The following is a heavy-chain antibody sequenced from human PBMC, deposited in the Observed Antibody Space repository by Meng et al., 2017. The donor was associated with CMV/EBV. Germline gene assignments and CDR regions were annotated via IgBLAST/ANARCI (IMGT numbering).Heavy chain of an antibody. CDR2: IDSSGA. CDR1: GFTFSSYA. CDR3: AKLMGNTRVDH. D-gene: IGHD5-24*01. J-gene: IGHJ5*02. Sequence: GESLKISCAASGFTFSSYAMSWVRQTPGKGLAWVSTIDSSGAYIADSVKGRFTVSRDNFKNTLDLQMNSLRVEDAATYYCAKLMGNTRVDHWGQGTQVTVSS. V-gene: IGHV3-23*05.